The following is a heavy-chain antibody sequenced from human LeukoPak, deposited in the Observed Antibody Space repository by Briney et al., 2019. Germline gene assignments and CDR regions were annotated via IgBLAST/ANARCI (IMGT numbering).Heavy chain of an antibody. J-gene: IGHJ4*02. CDR1: GFTLSTYG. Sequence: GRSLRLSCEASGFTLSTYGMHWVRQAPGKGLKWVASIWYDGRNKQYTDSVKGRFTISRDNSKNTLYLEMSSLRAEDTAVYYCAALVDYYDSSGYYVDYWGQGTLVTVSS. D-gene: IGHD3-22*01. CDR3: AALVDYYDSSGYYVDY. V-gene: IGHV3-33*01. CDR2: IWYDGRNK.